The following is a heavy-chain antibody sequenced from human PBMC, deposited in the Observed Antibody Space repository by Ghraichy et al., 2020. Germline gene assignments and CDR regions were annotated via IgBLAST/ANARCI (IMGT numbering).Heavy chain of an antibody. J-gene: IGHJ5*02. CDR2: INNDGSSI. D-gene: IGHD1-1*01. V-gene: IGHV3-74*03. CDR3: ARDLAPWKDSWFDP. Sequence: GGSLRLSCAASGFTFSSYWMHWVRQAPGKGLVWVSRINNDGSSITYADFVKGRFTISRDNAKNTLYLQMNSLSAEDTAVYYCARDLAPWKDSWFDPWGQGTLVTVSS. CDR1: GFTFSSYW.